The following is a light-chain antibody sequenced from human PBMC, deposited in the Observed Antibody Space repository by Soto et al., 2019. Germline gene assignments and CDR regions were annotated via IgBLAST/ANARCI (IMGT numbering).Light chain of an antibody. CDR3: CSYVGSSNHV. J-gene: IGLJ1*01. Sequence: QSALTQPASVSGSPGQSITISCTGTSSDVGSYNFVSWYQQHPGKAPALMIYEASKRPSGVSNRFSGSKSGNTASLTISGLQAEDEADYYCCSYVGSSNHVFGSGTKLTVL. CDR2: EAS. CDR1: SSDVGSYNF. V-gene: IGLV2-23*01.